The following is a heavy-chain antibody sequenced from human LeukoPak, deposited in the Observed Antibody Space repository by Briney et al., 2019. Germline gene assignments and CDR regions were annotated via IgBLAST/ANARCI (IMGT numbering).Heavy chain of an antibody. CDR2: IYPGDSDT. J-gene: IGHJ4*02. Sequence: GESLKISCQGSGYIFTTYWIGWVRQMPGKGLEWMGIIYPGDSDTRYSPSFQGQVTISVDKSISTAYLQWSSLKTSDTAMYYCARRMSPGYFDYWGQGTLVTVSS. CDR3: ARRMSPGYFDY. CDR1: GYIFTTYW. V-gene: IGHV5-51*01.